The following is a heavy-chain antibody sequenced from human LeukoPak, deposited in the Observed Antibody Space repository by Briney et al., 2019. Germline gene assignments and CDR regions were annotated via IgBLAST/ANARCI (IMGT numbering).Heavy chain of an antibody. D-gene: IGHD5-12*01. V-gene: IGHV1-18*01. CDR3: ARGGGGYVRYFQH. CDR2: ISGYKGET. Sequence: ASVKVSCKASGYTFTSYGISWVRQAPGQGLEWMGWISGYKGETNYAQEYQGRVTMTTDTSTSTAYMELRSLRSDDTAVYYCARGGGGYVRYFQHWGQGTLVTVSS. CDR1: GYTFTSYG. J-gene: IGHJ1*01.